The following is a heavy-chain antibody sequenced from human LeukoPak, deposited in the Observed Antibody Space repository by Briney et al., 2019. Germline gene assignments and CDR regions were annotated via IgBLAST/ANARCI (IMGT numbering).Heavy chain of an antibody. CDR1: GFTFSNYN. D-gene: IGHD1-26*01. J-gene: IGHJ4*02. CDR3: ARGLSYSGSSPFDY. CDR2: LSSSSTSPI. Sequence: PGGSLRLSCAASGFTFSNYNMNWVRQAPGRGLEWVSFLSSSSTSPIYYADSVKGRFTIPRDNAKNSLYLQMNSLRAEDTAVYYCARGLSYSGSSPFDYWGQGTLVTVSS. V-gene: IGHV3-48*01.